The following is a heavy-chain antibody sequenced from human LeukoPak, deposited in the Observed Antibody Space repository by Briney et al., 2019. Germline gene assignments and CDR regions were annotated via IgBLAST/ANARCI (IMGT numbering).Heavy chain of an antibody. Sequence: QAGGSLRLSCAVSGFTFSTSAMNWVRQAPGKGREWVSAINGRGDSTFYADSVKGQFTISRDNSKSTVYLQMNSLRADDTAVYYCAKERQTGDYFTSDFWGQGTLVTVSS. V-gene: IGHV3-23*01. CDR2: INGRGDST. D-gene: IGHD4-17*01. CDR3: AKERQTGDYFTSDF. CDR1: GFTFSTSA. J-gene: IGHJ4*02.